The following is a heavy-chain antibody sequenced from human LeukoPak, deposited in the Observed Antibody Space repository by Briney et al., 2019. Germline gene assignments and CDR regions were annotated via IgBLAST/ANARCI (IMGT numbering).Heavy chain of an antibody. CDR2: IYHSGST. D-gene: IGHD3-3*01. V-gene: IGHV4-30-2*01. CDR1: GGSISSGGYS. CDR3: ARTTIFGVVMSPWFDP. J-gene: IGHJ5*02. Sequence: SQTLSLACAVSGGSISSGGYSWSWIRQPPGKGLEWIVYIYHSGSTYYNPSLKSRVTISVDRSKNQFSLKLSSVTAADTAVYYCARTTIFGVVMSPWFDPWGQGTLVTVSS.